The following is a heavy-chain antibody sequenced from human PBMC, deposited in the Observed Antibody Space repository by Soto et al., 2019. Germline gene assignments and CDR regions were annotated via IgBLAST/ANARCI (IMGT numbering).Heavy chain of an antibody. D-gene: IGHD3-22*01. CDR2: IYYAGDT. V-gene: IGHV4-31*03. Sequence: QVQLQESGPGLVKPSQTLSLTCSVSGGSISIGDYYWTWIRQHPGKGLEWIGYIYYAGDTLYNPSLKSRVTISVDTSKHQFSLRLTSLTAADTALYFCARGNIYDNSGYLYYFDYWGQGTLVTVSS. J-gene: IGHJ4*02. CDR3: ARGNIYDNSGYLYYFDY. CDR1: GGSISIGDYY.